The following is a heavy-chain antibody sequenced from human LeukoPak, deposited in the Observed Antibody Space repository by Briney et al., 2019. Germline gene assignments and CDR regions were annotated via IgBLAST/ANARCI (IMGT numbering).Heavy chain of an antibody. CDR1: GFTFSSYE. J-gene: IGHJ4*02. V-gene: IGHV3-48*03. D-gene: IGHD2-21*01. CDR3: ARGRIRFDY. CDR2: ISSSGGSI. Sequence: PGGFLRLSCAASGFTFSSYEMNWVRQAPGKGLEWVSYISSSGGSIYYADSVKGRFTSSRDNTKNSLYLQMNSLRAEDTAVYYCARGRIRFDYWGQGTLVTVSS.